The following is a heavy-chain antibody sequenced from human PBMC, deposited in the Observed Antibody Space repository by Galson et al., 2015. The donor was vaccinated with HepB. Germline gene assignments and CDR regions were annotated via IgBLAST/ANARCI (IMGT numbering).Heavy chain of an antibody. D-gene: IGHD3-9*01. J-gene: IGHJ6*02. CDR1: GFSFRDYW. CDR3: ARDRRYAMDL. Sequence: SLRLSCAASGFSFRDYWVHWVRQVPGKGLVWLSHINGDGRDRSYADSVKGRFTISRDDARNTVSLQMNSLRAEDTAVYYCARDRRYAMDLWGQGTTVTVSS. CDR2: INGDGRDR. V-gene: IGHV3-74*01.